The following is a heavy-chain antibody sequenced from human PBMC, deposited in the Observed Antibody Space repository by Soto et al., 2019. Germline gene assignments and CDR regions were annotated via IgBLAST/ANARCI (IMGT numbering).Heavy chain of an antibody. CDR3: ARPFTVPAAMAY. Sequence: QVQLVQSGAEVKKPGASVKVSCKASGYTFTSYAMHWVRQAPGQRLEWMGWINAGNGNKKYSQKFQGRVTITRDTTASTAYMDLSSLRSEATAVYYSARPFTVPAAMAYWGQGTLVTVSS. V-gene: IGHV1-3*01. J-gene: IGHJ4*02. CDR2: INAGNGNK. D-gene: IGHD2-2*01. CDR1: GYTFTSYA.